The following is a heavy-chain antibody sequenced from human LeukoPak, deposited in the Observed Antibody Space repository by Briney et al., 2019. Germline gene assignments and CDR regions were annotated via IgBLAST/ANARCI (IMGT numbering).Heavy chain of an antibody. CDR1: GYTLTGYY. CDR2: INPNSGGT. CDR3: ARGVRYSYGYYYYMDV. V-gene: IGHV1-2*02. J-gene: IGHJ6*03. D-gene: IGHD5-18*01. Sequence: ASVKVSCKASGYTLTGYYMHWVRQAPGQGLEWMGWINPNSGGTNYAQKFQGRVTMTRDTSISTAYMGLSRLRSDDTAVYYCARGVRYSYGYYYYMDVWGKGTTVTVSS.